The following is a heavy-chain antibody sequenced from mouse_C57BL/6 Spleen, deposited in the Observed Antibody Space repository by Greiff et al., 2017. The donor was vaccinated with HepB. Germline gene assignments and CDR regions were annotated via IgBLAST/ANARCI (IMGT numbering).Heavy chain of an antibody. D-gene: IGHD3-3*01. CDR1: GYTFTSYW. CDR3: ARGDWAMDY. CDR2: IDPSDSYT. V-gene: IGHV1-50*01. Sequence: QVQLQQPGAELVKPGASVKLSCKASGYTFTSYWMQWVKQRPGQGLEWIGEIDPSDSYTNYNQKFKGKATLTVDTSSSTAYMQLSSLTSEDSAVYYCARGDWAMDYWGQGTSVTVSS. J-gene: IGHJ4*01.